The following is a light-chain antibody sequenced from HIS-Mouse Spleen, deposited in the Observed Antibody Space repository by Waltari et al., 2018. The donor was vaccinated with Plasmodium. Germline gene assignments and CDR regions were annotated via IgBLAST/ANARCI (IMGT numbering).Light chain of an antibody. Sequence: QSALTQPASVSGSPGQSITISCTGTSSDVGGYNYVSWYQQHPGKAPKLMIYEVSNRPSGVSNTVAGSKSGNPASLTISGLQAEDEADYYCSSYTSSSTSDVVFGGGTKLTVL. CDR1: SSDVGGYNY. CDR3: SSYTSSSTSDVV. CDR2: EVS. J-gene: IGLJ2*01. V-gene: IGLV2-14*01.